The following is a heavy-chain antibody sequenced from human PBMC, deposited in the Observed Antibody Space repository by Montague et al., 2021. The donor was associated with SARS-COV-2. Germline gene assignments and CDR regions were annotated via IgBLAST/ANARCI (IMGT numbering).Heavy chain of an antibody. CDR1: GFTFSRYW. J-gene: IGHJ4*02. CDR3: VNFDLPD. D-gene: IGHD3-9*01. V-gene: IGHV3-74*01. Sequence: SLRLSCAASGFTFSRYWMHWVRQAPGKGLVWVSCINEDGNGASYADSVKGRFTISRDNAKNTVYLQMNSLRVEDTAMYYCVNFDLPDWGQGTLVTVSS. CDR2: INEDGNGA.